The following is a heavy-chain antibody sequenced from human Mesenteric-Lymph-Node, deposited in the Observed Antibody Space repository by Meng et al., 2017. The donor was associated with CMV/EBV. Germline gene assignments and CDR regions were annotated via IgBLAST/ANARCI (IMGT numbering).Heavy chain of an antibody. D-gene: IGHD5-12*01. CDR2: ISGSGTNT. J-gene: IGHJ4*02. CDR3: AKLSGHDLGEFDF. Sequence: GESLKISCAASGFTFSIYAMTWVRQAPGKGLEWVSSISGSGTNTYYTGSVKGRFTISRDNSKNTLYLQMNSLRAEDTAIYYCAKLSGHDLGEFDFWGQGTLVTVSS. V-gene: IGHV3-23*01. CDR1: GFTFSIYA.